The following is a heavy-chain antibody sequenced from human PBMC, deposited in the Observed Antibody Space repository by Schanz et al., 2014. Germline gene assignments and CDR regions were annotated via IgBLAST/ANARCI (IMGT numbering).Heavy chain of an antibody. CDR3: ARGGADSAMAHEY. J-gene: IGHJ4*02. CDR2: IKQDGSEK. CDR1: GFTFSNYW. Sequence: EMQVVESGGGSVQPGGSLRVSCAASGFTFSNYWMSWVRQAPGKGLEWVANIKQDGSEKFYVDSVKGRFTISRDNAKNALYLQMNSLRAEDTAVYYCARGGADSAMAHEYWGRGTLVTVSS. V-gene: IGHV3-7*01. D-gene: IGHD5-18*01.